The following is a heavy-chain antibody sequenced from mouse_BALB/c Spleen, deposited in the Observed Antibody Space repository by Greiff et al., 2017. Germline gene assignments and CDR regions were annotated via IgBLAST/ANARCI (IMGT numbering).Heavy chain of an antibody. D-gene: IGHD2-14*01. CDR2: ISSGSSTI. CDR1: GFTFSSFG. Sequence: EVKLMESGGGLVQPGGSRKLSCAASGFTFSSFGMHWVRQAPEQGLEWVAYISSGSSTIYYADTVKGRFTISRDNPKNTLFLQMTSLRSEDTAMYYCARNYRYDGAMDYWGQGTSVTVSS. V-gene: IGHV5-17*02. J-gene: IGHJ4*01. CDR3: ARNYRYDGAMDY.